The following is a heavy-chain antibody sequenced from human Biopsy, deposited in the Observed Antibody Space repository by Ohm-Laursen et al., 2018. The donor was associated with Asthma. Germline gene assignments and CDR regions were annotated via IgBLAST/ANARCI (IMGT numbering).Heavy chain of an antibody. CDR3: AREKVIESRGFQNWFDP. CDR2: IYYDGSRK. V-gene: IGHV3-33*01. CDR1: GFTFSRHA. D-gene: IGHD3-16*02. J-gene: IGHJ5*02. Sequence: SLRLSCAAAGFTFSRHALHWVRQAPGKGLEWVAGIYYDGSRKYYTESVKGRFTISRDNSKNRLYLEMASLRAEDTAVYYCAREKVIESRGFQNWFDPWGQGTLVHVSS.